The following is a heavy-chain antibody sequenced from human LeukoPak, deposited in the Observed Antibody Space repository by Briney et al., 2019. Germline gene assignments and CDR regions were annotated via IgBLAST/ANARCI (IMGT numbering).Heavy chain of an antibody. V-gene: IGHV3-21*01. CDR2: ISSDSNYI. CDR1: GFTFSSYS. CDR3: ARDTSSHYAFDI. Sequence: GGSLRLSCAASGFTFSSYSMNWVRQAPGKGLEWVSSISSDSNYIYYADSVKGRFTISRDNAKNSLYLQMNSLRAEDTAVYYCARDTSSHYAFDIWGQGTMVTVSS. J-gene: IGHJ3*02.